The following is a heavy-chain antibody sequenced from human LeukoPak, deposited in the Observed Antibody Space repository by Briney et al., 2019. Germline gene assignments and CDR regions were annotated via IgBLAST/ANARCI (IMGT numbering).Heavy chain of an antibody. J-gene: IGHJ4*02. V-gene: IGHV3-20*01. CDR2: TNWNGGST. CDR1: GFTFDDYG. D-gene: IGHD6-19*01. CDR3: ARVSSGGSFYYFDY. Sequence: GGSLRLSCAASGFTFDDYGMSWVRQVPGKGLEWVSGTNWNGGSTGYADSVKGRFTISRDNAKKSLYLQMNGLRAEDTALYHCARVSSGGSFYYFDYWGQGTLVTVSS.